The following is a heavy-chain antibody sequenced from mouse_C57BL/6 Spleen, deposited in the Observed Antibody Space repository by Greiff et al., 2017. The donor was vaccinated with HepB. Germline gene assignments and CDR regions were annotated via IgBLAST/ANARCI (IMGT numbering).Heavy chain of an antibody. CDR2: IYPRSGNT. CDR3: ARSGGYYGFDY. D-gene: IGHD1-1*01. Sequence: VKLQESGAELARPGASVKLSCKASGYTFTSYGISWVKQRTGQGLEWIGEIYPRSGNTYYNEKFKGKATLTADKSSSTAYMELRSLTSEDSAVYFCARSGGYYGFDYWGQGTTLTVSS. J-gene: IGHJ2*01. CDR1: GYTFTSYG. V-gene: IGHV1-81*01.